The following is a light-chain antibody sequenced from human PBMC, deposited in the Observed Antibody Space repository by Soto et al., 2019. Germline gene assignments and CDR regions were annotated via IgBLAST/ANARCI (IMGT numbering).Light chain of an antibody. V-gene: IGKV1-39*01. CDR1: QRINSN. Sequence: DIQMTQSPSSLSASVGGTVTITCRASQRINSNLNWYQHKAGEAPKLLIYAASSLQSGVPSRFRGSGSGTHFTLTISSLQPEDFATYYCQQSYDNLTFGPGTKVDIK. CDR2: AAS. CDR3: QQSYDNLT. J-gene: IGKJ3*01.